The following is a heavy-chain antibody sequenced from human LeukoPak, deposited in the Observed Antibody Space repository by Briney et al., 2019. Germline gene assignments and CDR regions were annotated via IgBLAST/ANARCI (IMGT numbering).Heavy chain of an antibody. D-gene: IGHD1-26*01. J-gene: IGHJ4*02. CDR3: ARGSYSFDY. Sequence: SVKVSCKASGYTFTGYYMHWVRQAPGQGLEWMGRIIPIFGTANYAQKFQGRVTITTDESTSTAYMELSSLRSEDTAVYYCARGSYSFDYWGQGTLVTVSS. CDR1: GYTFTGYY. V-gene: IGHV1-69*05. CDR2: IIPIFGTA.